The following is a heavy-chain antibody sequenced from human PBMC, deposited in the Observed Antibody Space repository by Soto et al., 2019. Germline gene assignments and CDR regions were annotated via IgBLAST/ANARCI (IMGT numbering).Heavy chain of an antibody. CDR1: GGSFSISDSY. J-gene: IGHJ4*02. V-gene: IGHV4-39*02. Sequence: LSLACTVSGGSFSISDSYWGWIRPPPGKGLEWIGSVYYSGITYYNPSLKSRVTISVDTPKNHLSLNLGSVTAQDTAVLFHWRVQDSYYKDHFDYWGQGALVTVSS. CDR2: VYYSGIT. D-gene: IGHD3-10*01. CDR3: WRVQDSYYKDHFDY.